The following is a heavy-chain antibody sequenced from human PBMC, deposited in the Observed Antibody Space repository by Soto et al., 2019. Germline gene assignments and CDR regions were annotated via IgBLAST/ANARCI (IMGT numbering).Heavy chain of an antibody. D-gene: IGHD3-10*01. Sequence: EVQLLESGGGLVQPGESLRLSCAASGFTFSSYSMNWVRQAPGKGLEWVSTVGGNGDDTFYADSVKGRFTISRDNSKHTVSLQMNSLRSDDTAVYFCAKRDSGSGRSPPLFGFWGQGTLVTVSS. J-gene: IGHJ4*02. V-gene: IGHV3-23*01. CDR2: VGGNGDDT. CDR3: AKRDSGSGRSPPLFGF. CDR1: GFTFSSYS.